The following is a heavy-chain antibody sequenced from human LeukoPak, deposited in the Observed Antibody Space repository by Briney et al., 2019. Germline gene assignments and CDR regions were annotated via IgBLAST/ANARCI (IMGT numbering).Heavy chain of an antibody. J-gene: IGHJ4*02. CDR1: GFTFSSYE. CDR2: ISSSGSTI. Sequence: GGSLRLSCAASGFTFSSYEMNWVRQAPGKGLEWVSYISSSGSTIYYADSVKGRFTISRDNAKNSLYLQMNSLRAEDTAVCYCGREVPGGTTSLDCWGQGTVVTVSP. D-gene: IGHD1-7*01. CDR3: GREVPGGTTSLDC. V-gene: IGHV3-48*03.